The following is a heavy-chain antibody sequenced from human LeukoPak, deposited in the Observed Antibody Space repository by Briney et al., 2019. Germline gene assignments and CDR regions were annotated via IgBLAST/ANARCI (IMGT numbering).Heavy chain of an antibody. D-gene: IGHD6-19*01. CDR3: ARSYSSGFTPLYYYYYMDV. Sequence: SETLSLTCTVSGGSISSYYWSWIRQPAGKGLKWIGRIYTSGSTNYNPSLKSRVTMSVDTSKNQFSLKLSSVTAADTAVYYCARSYSSGFTPLYYYYYMDVWGKGTTVTVSS. CDR2: IYTSGST. CDR1: GGSISSYY. V-gene: IGHV4-4*07. J-gene: IGHJ6*03.